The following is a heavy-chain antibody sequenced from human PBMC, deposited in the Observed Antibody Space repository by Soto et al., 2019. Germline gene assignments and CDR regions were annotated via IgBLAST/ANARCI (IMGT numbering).Heavy chain of an antibody. D-gene: IGHD3-10*01. J-gene: IGHJ4*02. V-gene: IGHV1-18*04. CDR2: ISAYNGNT. CDR3: ARAARKSRIITMVRGVMTYFDY. Sequence: ASVKVSCKASGYTFTSYGISWVRQAPGQGLEWMGWISAYNGNTNYAQKLQGRVTMTTDTSTSTAYMELRSLRSDDTAVYYCARAARKSRIITMVRGVMTYFDYWGQGTLVTVSS. CDR1: GYTFTSYG.